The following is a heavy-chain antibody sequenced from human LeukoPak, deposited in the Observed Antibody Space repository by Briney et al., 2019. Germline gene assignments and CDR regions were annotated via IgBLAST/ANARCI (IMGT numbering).Heavy chain of an antibody. CDR2: IGGSGGST. Sequence: PGGSLXLSCAASGFTFSSYAMSWVRQAPGKGXXWXSAIGGSGGSTYYADSVKGRFTISRDNSKNTLYLQMNSLRAEDTAVYYCAKDRFSFVRPSNYDPFDAFDIWGQGTMVTVSS. D-gene: IGHD3-3*01. CDR1: GFTFSSYA. J-gene: IGHJ3*02. V-gene: IGHV3-23*01. CDR3: AKDRFSFVRPSNYDPFDAFDI.